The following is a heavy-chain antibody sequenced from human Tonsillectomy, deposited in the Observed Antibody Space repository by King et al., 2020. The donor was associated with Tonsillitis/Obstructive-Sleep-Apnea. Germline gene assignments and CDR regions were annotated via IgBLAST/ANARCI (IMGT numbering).Heavy chain of an antibody. CDR2: INPNTGVT. Sequence: VQLVQSGAEVKKPGASVKVSCKASGYTFTGYYMHWERQAPGQGLEWMGWINPNTGVTKYAQKFQGRVTMTRDTSISTAYMELSRLKSDDTAVYYCARDLSGYDYHYWGQGTLVTVSS. D-gene: IGHD5-12*01. CDR3: ARDLSGYDYHY. J-gene: IGHJ4*02. V-gene: IGHV1-2*02. CDR1: GYTFTGYY.